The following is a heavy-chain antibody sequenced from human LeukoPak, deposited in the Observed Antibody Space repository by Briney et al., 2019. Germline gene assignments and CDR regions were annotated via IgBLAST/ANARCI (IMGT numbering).Heavy chain of an antibody. V-gene: IGHV3-53*01. Sequence: PTGGSLRLSCAASGFSVSSIYMNWVRQAPGKGLEWVSVIYSDGTTYYADSVKGRFTISRDDSKNTLYLHMNSLRAEDTAVYYCARSDPGDYWGQGTLATVSS. J-gene: IGHJ4*02. CDR1: GFSVSSIY. CDR3: ARSDPGDY. CDR2: IYSDGTT.